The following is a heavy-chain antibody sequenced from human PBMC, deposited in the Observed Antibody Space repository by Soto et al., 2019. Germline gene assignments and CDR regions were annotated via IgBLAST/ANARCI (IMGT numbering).Heavy chain of an antibody. V-gene: IGHV5-10-1*01. Sequence: GESLKTSCKGSGYSFTSYWISWVRQMPGKGLEWMGRIDPSDSYTNYSPSFQVHFTISADKSISTAYPQWSSLKASDTAMHYCARKKYDSSGYPWSFDSWGQGTLVT. CDR1: GYSFTSYW. CDR3: ARKKYDSSGYPWSFDS. J-gene: IGHJ4*02. CDR2: IDPSDSYT. D-gene: IGHD3-22*01.